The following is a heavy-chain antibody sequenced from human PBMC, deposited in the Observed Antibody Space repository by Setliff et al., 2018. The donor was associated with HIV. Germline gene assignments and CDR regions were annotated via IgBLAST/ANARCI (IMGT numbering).Heavy chain of an antibody. V-gene: IGHV3-23*01. Sequence: GGSLRLSCAASGFTFSYYAMNWVRQAPGKGLEWVSSITSNGGTKYYADSVRGRFILSRDNSKNMLYLQMNSLRAADTAVYYCAKDTEGYYDSSGYINPYFDYWGQGTVVTVSS. CDR2: ITSNGGTK. D-gene: IGHD3-22*01. CDR3: AKDTEGYYDSSGYINPYFDY. J-gene: IGHJ4*02. CDR1: GFTFSYYA.